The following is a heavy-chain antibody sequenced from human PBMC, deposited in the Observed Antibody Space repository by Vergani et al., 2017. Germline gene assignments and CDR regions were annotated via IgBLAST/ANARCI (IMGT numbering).Heavy chain of an antibody. D-gene: IGHD2-21*01. J-gene: IGHJ6*03. CDR1: GFSFSTYW. V-gene: IGHV5-51*01. CDR2: IFPGDSKT. CDR3: ARMGTYWDHYYMDV. Sequence: EVQLVQSGAEVKKPGESLKISCKGSGFSFSTYWIGWVRQMPGKGLEWMGLIFPGDSKTKYNPSFQGQVTVSADKSISTAYLQWNTLQAPDTAIYYCARMGTYWDHYYMDVWGKGTTVTVSS.